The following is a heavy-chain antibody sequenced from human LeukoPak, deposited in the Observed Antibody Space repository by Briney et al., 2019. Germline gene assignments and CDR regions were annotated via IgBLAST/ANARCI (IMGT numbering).Heavy chain of an antibody. V-gene: IGHV3-33*01. CDR1: GFTFSSYG. J-gene: IGHJ4*02. CDR2: IWYDGSNK. CDR3: ARSYYDSSGYQAFDY. D-gene: IGHD3-22*01. Sequence: GGSLRLSCAASGFTFSSYGMHWVRQAPGKGLEWVAVIWYDGSNKYYADCVKGRFTISRDNSKNTLYLQMNSLRAEDTAVYYCARSYYDSSGYQAFDYWGQGTLVTVSS.